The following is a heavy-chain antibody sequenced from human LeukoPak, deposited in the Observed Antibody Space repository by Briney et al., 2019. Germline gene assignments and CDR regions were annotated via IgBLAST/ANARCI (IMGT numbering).Heavy chain of an antibody. CDR3: ARTAARRFDY. CDR1: GYTFPSYF. Sequence: ASVNVSCKASGYTFPSYFMHWVRQAPGQGLEWMGIINPTGGSTTYAQKFQGRVTMTRDTSTSTVYMELSSLRSDDTAVYYCARTAARRFDYWGREPWSPSPQ. V-gene: IGHV1-46*01. J-gene: IGHJ4*02. CDR2: INPTGGST. D-gene: IGHD6-6*01.